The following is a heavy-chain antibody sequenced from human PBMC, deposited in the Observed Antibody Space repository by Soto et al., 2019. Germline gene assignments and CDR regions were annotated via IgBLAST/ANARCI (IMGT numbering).Heavy chain of an antibody. CDR3: ARGNSYSSRWDFGY. CDR1: GYTFTSYA. Sequence: ASVKVSCKASGYTFTSYAMHWVRQAPGQRLEWMGWINAGNGNTKYSQKFQDWVSMTRDTSTSTAYMELTRLKSDDTAVYYCARGNSYSSRWDFGYWGQGTLVTVSS. J-gene: IGHJ4*02. CDR2: INAGNGNT. V-gene: IGHV1-3*01. D-gene: IGHD6-13*01.